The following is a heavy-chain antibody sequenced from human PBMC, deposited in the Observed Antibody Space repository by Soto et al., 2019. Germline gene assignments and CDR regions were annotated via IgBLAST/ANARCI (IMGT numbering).Heavy chain of an antibody. CDR1: GGSFSDYY. J-gene: IGHJ5*02. Sequence: PSETLSLTCAVYGGSFSDYYWTWRRQPPGKGLEWIGEINDIGGANYNPSLKSRVTISVDTSRKQFSLKLSSLTAADTAVYYCARERVTVVVATRRGCFDPWGQGTLVTVSS. CDR3: ARERVTVVVATRRGCFDP. D-gene: IGHD2-15*01. V-gene: IGHV4-34*01. CDR2: INDIGGA.